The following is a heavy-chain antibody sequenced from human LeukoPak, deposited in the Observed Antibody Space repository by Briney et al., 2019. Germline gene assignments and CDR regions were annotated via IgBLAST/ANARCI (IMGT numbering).Heavy chain of an antibody. CDR2: IYYSGST. CDR1: GGSLSSYY. J-gene: IGHJ4*02. V-gene: IGHV4-59*08. Sequence: SGTLCLTCTVSGGSLSSYYWSWIPEPPGKGLEWIGYIYYSGSTNYNPSLKSRVTISVDTSKNQFSLKLSSVTAADTAVYYCARAPMVRGVVDDYWGQGTLVTVSS. D-gene: IGHD3-10*01. CDR3: ARAPMVRGVVDDY.